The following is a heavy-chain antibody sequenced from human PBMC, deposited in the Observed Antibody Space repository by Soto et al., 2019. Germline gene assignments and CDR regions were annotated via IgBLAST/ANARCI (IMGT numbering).Heavy chain of an antibody. CDR1: GFTFSDYY. J-gene: IGHJ3*02. CDR3: ASHLYSGYDYSAGAFDI. V-gene: IGHV3-11*01. Sequence: GGSLRLSCAASGFTFSDYYMSWIRQAPGKGLEWVSYISSSGSTIYYADSVKGRFTTSRDNAKNSLYLQMNSLRAEDTAVYYCASHLYSGYDYSAGAFDIWGQGTMVTVSS. CDR2: ISSSGSTI. D-gene: IGHD5-12*01.